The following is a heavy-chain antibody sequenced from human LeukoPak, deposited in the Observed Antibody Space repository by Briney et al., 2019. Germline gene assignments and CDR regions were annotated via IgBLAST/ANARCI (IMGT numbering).Heavy chain of an antibody. V-gene: IGHV4-4*07. CDR3: ARDRVVVTAISAFDI. Sequence: SETLSLTYTVSGGSISSYYWSWIRQPAGKGLEWIGRICTSGSTNYNPSLKSRVTMSVDTSKNQFSLKLSSVTAADTAVYYCARDRVVVTAISAFDIWGQGTMVTVSS. CDR1: GGSISSYY. J-gene: IGHJ3*02. D-gene: IGHD2-21*02. CDR2: ICTSGST.